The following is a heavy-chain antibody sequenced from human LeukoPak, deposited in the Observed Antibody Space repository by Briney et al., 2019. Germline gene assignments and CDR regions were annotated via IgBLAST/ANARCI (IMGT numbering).Heavy chain of an antibody. CDR1: GFTFSGYW. J-gene: IGHJ3*02. CDR2: IKKEGSEE. V-gene: IGHV3-7*03. D-gene: IGHD3-22*01. CDR3: ASTLALNYDSSGSAFDI. Sequence: RGSLRLSCAASGFTFSGYWMNWVRQAPGKGLEWVANIKKEGSEEYYVDSVKGRFTISRDNAKNSLYLQMNSLRAEDTALYYCASTLALNYDSSGSAFDIWGQGTMVTVSS.